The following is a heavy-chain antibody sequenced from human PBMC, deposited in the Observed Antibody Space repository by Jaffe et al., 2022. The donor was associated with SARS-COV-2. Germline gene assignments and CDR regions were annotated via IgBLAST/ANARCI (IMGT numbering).Heavy chain of an antibody. Sequence: EVQLLESGGGVVQPGGSLRLSCAASGFTFSKYGMTWVRQAPGKGLEWVSAMSGGGDNTYYADSVKGRFTISRDNSKNTLYLQMNSLRAEDTAVYYCAKTGSSIAASRLNYWGQGTLVTVSS. V-gene: IGHV3-23*01. CDR2: MSGGGDNT. CDR3: AKTGSSIAASRLNY. CDR1: GFTFSKYG. D-gene: IGHD6-6*01. J-gene: IGHJ4*02.